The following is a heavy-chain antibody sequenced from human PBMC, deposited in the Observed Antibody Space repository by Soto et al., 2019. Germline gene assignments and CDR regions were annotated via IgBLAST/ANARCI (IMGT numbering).Heavy chain of an antibody. Sequence: GGSLRLSCSASGFTFSSYAMHWVRQAPGKGLEYVSAISSNGGSTYYADSVKGRFTISRDNSKNTLYLQMSSLRAEDTAVYYCAIVKPSLKDYYYYYMDVWGKGTTVTVSS. CDR3: AIVKPSLKDYYYYYMDV. CDR1: GFTFSSYA. CDR2: ISSNGGST. J-gene: IGHJ6*03. V-gene: IGHV3-64D*08.